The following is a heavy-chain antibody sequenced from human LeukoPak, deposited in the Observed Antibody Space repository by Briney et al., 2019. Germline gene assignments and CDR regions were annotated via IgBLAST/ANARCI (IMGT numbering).Heavy chain of an antibody. CDR3: ARAAGYCSGGSCNWFDP. V-gene: IGHV1-2*02. CDR2: INPNSGGT. J-gene: IGHJ5*02. D-gene: IGHD2-15*01. Sequence: ASVKVSCKASGYTFTGYYMHWVRQAPGQGLEWMGWINPNSGGTNYAQKFQGRVTMTRDTSISTAYMELSGLRSDDTAVYYCARAAGYCSGGSCNWFDPWGQGTLVTVSS. CDR1: GYTFTGYY.